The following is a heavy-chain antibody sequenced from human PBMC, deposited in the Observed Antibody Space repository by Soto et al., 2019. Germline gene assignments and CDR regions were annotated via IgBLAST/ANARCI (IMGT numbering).Heavy chain of an antibody. Sequence: QVQLQESGPGLVKPSQTLSLTCAVSGASINNGGYCWSWVRQHPGKGLECLGHIYHSGDTKYNPSLKSRPTISADTSKNQFSLNLTSATAADTAVYCCARMVRGGRGLDPWGQGTLVSVSS. J-gene: IGHJ5*02. CDR3: ARMVRGGRGLDP. D-gene: IGHD3-10*01. CDR1: GASINNGGYC. V-gene: IGHV4-31*11. CDR2: IYHSGDT.